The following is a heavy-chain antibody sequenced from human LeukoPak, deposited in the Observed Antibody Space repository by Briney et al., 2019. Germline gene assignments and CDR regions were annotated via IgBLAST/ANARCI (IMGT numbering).Heavy chain of an antibody. CDR3: ARDSGGIDY. D-gene: IGHD1-26*01. Sequence: PSETLSLTCTVSGGSISSYYWSWIRQPPGKGLEWIGYIYYSGSTNYNPSLKSRVTISVDTSKNQFSLKLSSVTAADTAVYYCARDSGGIDYWGRGTLVTVSS. CDR1: GGSISSYY. V-gene: IGHV4-59*01. CDR2: IYYSGST. J-gene: IGHJ4*02.